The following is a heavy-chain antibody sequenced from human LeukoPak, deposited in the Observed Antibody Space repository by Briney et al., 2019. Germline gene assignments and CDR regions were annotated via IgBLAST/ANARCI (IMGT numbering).Heavy chain of an antibody. CDR3: AREGVDSSSWYAPGATSYFDL. Sequence: SETLSLTCTVSGGSIRTYYWNWIRQSPGKGLEWIGYIYGSGGTKYNPSLQSRVTISVDTSTKQFSLRLSSVTAADTAVYYCAREGVDSSSWYAPGATSYFDLWGRGTLDTVSS. D-gene: IGHD6-13*01. CDR1: GGSIRTYY. J-gene: IGHJ2*01. CDR2: IYGSGGT. V-gene: IGHV4-59*01.